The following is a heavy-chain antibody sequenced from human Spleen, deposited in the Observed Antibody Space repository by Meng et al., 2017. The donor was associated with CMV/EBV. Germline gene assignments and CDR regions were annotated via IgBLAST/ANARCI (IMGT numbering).Heavy chain of an antibody. Sequence: YYWSGIRQPTGKGLEWIGESNHSGSTNYNPSLKSRVTISVDTSKNQFSLKLSSVTAADTAVYYCARGPPSIYCSSTSCYTRGGKIDYWGQGTLVNVSS. CDR1: YY. J-gene: IGHJ4*02. CDR3: ARGPPSIYCSSTSCYTRGGKIDY. CDR2: SNHSGST. V-gene: IGHV4-34*01. D-gene: IGHD2-2*02.